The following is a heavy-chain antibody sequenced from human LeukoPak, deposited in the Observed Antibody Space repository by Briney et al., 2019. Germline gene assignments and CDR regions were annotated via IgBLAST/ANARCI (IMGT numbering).Heavy chain of an antibody. CDR2: IYYSGST. D-gene: IGHD3-16*02. CDR3: ARASESYDYVWGSYRPYYFDY. V-gene: IGHV4-59*01. J-gene: IGHJ4*02. Sequence: ASETLSLTCTVSGGSISSYYWSWIRQPPGKGLEWIGYIYYSGSTNYNPSLKSRVTISVDTSKNQFSLKLSSVTAADTAVYYCARASESYDYVWGSYRPYYFDYWGQGTLVTVSS. CDR1: GGSISSYY.